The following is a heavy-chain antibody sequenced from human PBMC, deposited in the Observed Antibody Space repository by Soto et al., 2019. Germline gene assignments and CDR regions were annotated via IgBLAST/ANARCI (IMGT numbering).Heavy chain of an antibody. CDR2: ISSSGSTI. J-gene: IGHJ4*02. CDR1: GFTFSDYY. CDR3: ARDPVPTDDGDYGGGYYFDY. Sequence: QVQLVESGGGLVKPGGSLRLSCAASGFTFSDYYMSWIRQAPGKGLEWVSYISSSGSTIYYADSVKGRFTISRDNAKNSLYLQMNSRRAEDTAGYYCARDPVPTDDGDYGGGYYFDYWGQGTLVTVSS. D-gene: IGHD4-17*01. V-gene: IGHV3-11*01.